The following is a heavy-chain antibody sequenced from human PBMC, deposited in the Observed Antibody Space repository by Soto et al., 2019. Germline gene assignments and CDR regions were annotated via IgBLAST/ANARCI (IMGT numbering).Heavy chain of an antibody. V-gene: IGHV4-34*01. CDR3: ARGRHILTGYYRDLNYGMDV. J-gene: IGHJ6*02. D-gene: IGHD3-9*01. Sequence: QVQLQPWGAGLLKPSETLSLTCAVYGGSFSGYYWSWIRQPPGKGLEWIGEINHSGSTNYNPSLKSRVTISVDTSKNQFSLKLSSVTAADTAVYYCARGRHILTGYYRDLNYGMDVWGQGTTVTVSS. CDR1: GGSFSGYY. CDR2: INHSGST.